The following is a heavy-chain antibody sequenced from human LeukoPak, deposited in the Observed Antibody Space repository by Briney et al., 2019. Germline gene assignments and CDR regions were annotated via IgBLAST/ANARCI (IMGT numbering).Heavy chain of an antibody. V-gene: IGHV3-23*01. CDR3: AKGPHMVRGVVGAFDI. D-gene: IGHD3-10*01. J-gene: IGHJ3*02. CDR2: ISGSDGST. CDR1: GFTFSSYA. Sequence: PGGSLRLSCAASGFTFSSYAMSWVRQAPGKGLEWVSAISGSDGSTYYADSVKGRFTISRDNSKNTLYLQMNSLRAEDTAVYYCAKGPHMVRGVVGAFDIWGQGTMVTVSS.